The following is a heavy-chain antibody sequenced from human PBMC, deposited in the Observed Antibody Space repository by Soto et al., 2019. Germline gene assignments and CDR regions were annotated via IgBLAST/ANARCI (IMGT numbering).Heavy chain of an antibody. D-gene: IGHD7-27*01. CDR3: ARANWGPPVFSFDY. J-gene: IGHJ4*02. Sequence: SETLSLTCTVSGGSVSSGSYYWSWIRQPPGKGLEWIGYIYYSGSTNYNPSLKSRVTISVDTSKNQFSLKLSSVTAADTAVYYCARANWGPPVFSFDYWGQGTLVTVSS. V-gene: IGHV4-61*01. CDR2: IYYSGST. CDR1: GGSVSSGSYY.